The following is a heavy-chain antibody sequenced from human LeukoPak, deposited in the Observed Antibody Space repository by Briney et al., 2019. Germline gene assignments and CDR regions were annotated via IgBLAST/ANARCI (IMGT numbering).Heavy chain of an antibody. CDR1: GFTFSSYD. D-gene: IGHD6-13*01. J-gene: IGHJ6*02. Sequence: GGSPRLSCAASGFTFSSYDMHWVRQATGKGLEWVSAIGTAGDTYYPGSVKGRFTISRENAKNSLYLQMNSLRAGDTAVYYCARAETPAYSSSWYRRSGYYYGMDVWGQGTTVTVSS. V-gene: IGHV3-13*01. CDR3: ARAETPAYSSSWYRRSGYYYGMDV. CDR2: IGTAGDT.